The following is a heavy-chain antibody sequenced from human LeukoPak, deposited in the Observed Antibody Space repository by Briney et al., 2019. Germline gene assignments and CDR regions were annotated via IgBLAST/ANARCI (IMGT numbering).Heavy chain of an antibody. V-gene: IGHV3-21*01. CDR1: GFTFSTYT. CDR3: ASRQYDSSGHYPFAY. D-gene: IGHD3-22*01. Sequence: GGSLRLSCAASGFTFSTYTMNWVRQAPGKGLEWVSSISSDSFYIFYADSVKGRFTISIDNAKNSLYLQMNSLRAEDTAVYYCASRQYDSSGHYPFAYWGQGTLATVSS. J-gene: IGHJ4*02. CDR2: ISSDSFYI.